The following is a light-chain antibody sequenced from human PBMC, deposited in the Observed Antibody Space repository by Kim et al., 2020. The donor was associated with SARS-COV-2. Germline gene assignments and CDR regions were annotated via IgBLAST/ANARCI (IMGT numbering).Light chain of an antibody. V-gene: IGLV10-54*01. Sequence: QAGLTQPPSVSKGLRQTATLTCTGNRNNVGNQGAAWLQQHQGHPPKLLSYRNNNRPSGISERLSASRSGNTASLTITGLRPEDEADYYCSAWDSSLNAWVFGGGTKLTVL. J-gene: IGLJ3*02. CDR1: RNNVGNQG. CDR3: SAWDSSLNAWV. CDR2: RNN.